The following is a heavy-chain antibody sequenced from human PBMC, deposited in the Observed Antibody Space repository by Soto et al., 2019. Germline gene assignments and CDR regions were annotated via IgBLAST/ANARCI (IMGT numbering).Heavy chain of an antibody. V-gene: IGHV3-23*01. CDR1: GFTLSSYA. Sequence: GGSLRLSCAASGFTLSSYAMSWVRQAPGKGLEWVSAISGSGGSTDYADSVKGRFTISRDNSKNSLFLQMNSLRAEDTAVYYCARAAKTYSAFDIWGQGTMVTVSS. CDR2: ISGSGGST. J-gene: IGHJ3*02. D-gene: IGHD2-15*01. CDR3: ARAAKTYSAFDI.